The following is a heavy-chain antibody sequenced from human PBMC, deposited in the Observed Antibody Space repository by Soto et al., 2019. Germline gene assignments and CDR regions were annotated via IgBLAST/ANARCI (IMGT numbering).Heavy chain of an antibody. CDR2: ISSSSSYI. V-gene: IGHV3-21*01. D-gene: IGHD2-2*01. CDR1: GFTFSSYS. Sequence: GGSLRLSCAASGFTFSSYSMNWVRQAPGKGLEWVSSISSSSSYIYYADSVKGRFTISRDNAKNSLYLQMNSLRAEDTAVYYCARGRGYCSSTSCSPLDAFDIWGQGTMVTVSS. CDR3: ARGRGYCSSTSCSPLDAFDI. J-gene: IGHJ3*02.